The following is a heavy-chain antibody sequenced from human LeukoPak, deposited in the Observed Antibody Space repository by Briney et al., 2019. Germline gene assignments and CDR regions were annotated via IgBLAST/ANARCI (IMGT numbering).Heavy chain of an antibody. CDR2: ISSSSSYI. D-gene: IGHD2-21*02. J-gene: IGHJ4*02. CDR1: GFTFSSYS. CDR3: ARAGPPTAILF. Sequence: GGSLRLSCAASGFTFSSYSMNWVRQAPGKGLEWVSSISSSSSYIYYADSVKGRFTISRDNAKNSLYLQMNSLRAEDTAVYYCARAGPPTAILFWGQGTLVTVSS. V-gene: IGHV3-21*01.